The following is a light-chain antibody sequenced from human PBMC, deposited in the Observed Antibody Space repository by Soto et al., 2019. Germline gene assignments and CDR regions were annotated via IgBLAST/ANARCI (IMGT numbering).Light chain of an antibody. J-gene: IGKJ1*01. V-gene: IGKV3-20*01. CDR3: QQYGST. CDR1: QSVSSSY. Sequence: ESVLTQYPGTLSLSPGERATLSCRASQSVSSSYLACYQQKPGQAPRLLIYGASSRATGIPDRFSGSGSGTDFTLTISRLEPEDFAVYYCQQYGSTFGQGTKVDI. CDR2: GAS.